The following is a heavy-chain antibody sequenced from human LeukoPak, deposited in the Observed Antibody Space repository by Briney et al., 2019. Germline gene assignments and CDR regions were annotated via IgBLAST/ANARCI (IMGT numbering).Heavy chain of an antibody. CDR2: INPNSGGT. Sequence: ASVKVSCKASGYTFTDNYMHWVRQAPGQGLEWMGWINPNSGGTNYAQKFQGRVTMTRDTSISTAYMDLSRLRSDDTAVYYCARGDYAVGYDYWGQGTLVTVSS. V-gene: IGHV1-2*02. CDR1: GYTFTDNY. CDR3: ARGDYAVGYDY. J-gene: IGHJ4*02. D-gene: IGHD4-17*01.